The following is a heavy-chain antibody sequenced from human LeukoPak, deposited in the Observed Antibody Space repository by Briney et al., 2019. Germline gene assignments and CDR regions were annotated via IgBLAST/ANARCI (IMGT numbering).Heavy chain of an antibody. CDR1: GFTFDDYA. V-gene: IGHV3-9*01. J-gene: IGHJ4*02. D-gene: IGHD6-19*01. CDR3: AKDMGSSGWPSAFDY. CDR2: ISWNSGSI. Sequence: GGSLRLSCAASGFTFDDYAMHWVRQAPGKGLEWVSGISWNSGSIGYADSVKGRFTISRDNAKNSLYLQMNSPRAGDTALYYCAKDMGSSGWPSAFDYWGQGTLVTVSS.